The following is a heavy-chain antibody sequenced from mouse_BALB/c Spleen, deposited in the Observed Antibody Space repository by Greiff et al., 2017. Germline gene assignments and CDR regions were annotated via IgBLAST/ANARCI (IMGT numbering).Heavy chain of an antibody. J-gene: IGHJ3*01. Sequence: EVKLMESGPSLVKPSQTLSLTCSVTGDSITSGYWNWIRKFPGNKLEYMGYISYSGSTYYNPSLKSRISITRDTSKNQYYLQLNSVTTEDTATYYGARSYYYGSSPSWFAYWGQGTLVTVSA. D-gene: IGHD1-1*01. CDR2: ISYSGST. V-gene: IGHV3-8*02. CDR1: GDSITSGY. CDR3: ARSYYYGSSPSWFAY.